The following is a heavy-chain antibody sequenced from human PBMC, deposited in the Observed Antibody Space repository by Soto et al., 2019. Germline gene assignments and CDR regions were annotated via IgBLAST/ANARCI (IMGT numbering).Heavy chain of an antibody. D-gene: IGHD3-3*01. CDR3: ARDLSTDFGLDV. Sequence: EVQLLESGGDLVQPGGSLRLSCVASGFTFSDYVMSWVRQVPGKGLEWVSSISDGGERTDYRDSVRGRFTISRDNATFTHQLQMSSLRVDDTAIYCCARDLSTDFGLDVWGQGTTVTVSS. CDR1: GFTFSDYV. CDR2: ISDGGERT. V-gene: IGHV3-23*01. J-gene: IGHJ6*02.